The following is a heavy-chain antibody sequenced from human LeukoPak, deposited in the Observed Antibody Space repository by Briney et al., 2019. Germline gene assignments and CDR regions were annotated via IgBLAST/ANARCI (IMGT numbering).Heavy chain of an antibody. D-gene: IGHD3-3*01. Sequence: GGSLRLSCAASGFTFSNAWMSWVRQAPGKGLEWVGRIKSKTDGGTTDYAAPVNGRFTISRDDSKNTLYLQMNSLKTEDTAVYYCTTEYDFWSGYQDWGQGTLVTVSS. CDR2: IKSKTDGGTT. CDR3: TTEYDFWSGYQD. J-gene: IGHJ4*02. CDR1: GFTFSNAW. V-gene: IGHV3-15*01.